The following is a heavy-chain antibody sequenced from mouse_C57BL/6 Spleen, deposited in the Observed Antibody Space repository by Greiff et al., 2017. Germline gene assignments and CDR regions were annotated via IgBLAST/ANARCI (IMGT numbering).Heavy chain of an antibody. V-gene: IGHV2-9-1*01. J-gene: IGHJ4*01. D-gene: IGHD2-5*01. CDR3: GRAYSNYNAMGY. CDR1: GFSLTSYA. Sequence: QVQLKQSGPGLVAPSQSLSITCTVSGFSLTSYAISWVRQPPGKGLEWLGVIWTGGGTNYNSALKSRLSISKDNSKRQVFLKMNSLQTDDNARYYCGRAYSNYNAMGYWGQGTSVTVYS. CDR2: IWTGGGT.